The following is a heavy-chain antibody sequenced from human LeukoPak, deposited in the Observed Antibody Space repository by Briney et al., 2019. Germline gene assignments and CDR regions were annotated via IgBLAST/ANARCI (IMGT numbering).Heavy chain of an antibody. CDR1: GGSVSSGSYS. CDR3: ARDRGDCSGGSCYVPNYYYYYMDV. J-gene: IGHJ6*03. Sequence: SETLSLTCAASGGSVSSGSYSWTWIRQPAGKGLEWIGRIYTSGSTNYNPSLKSRVTMSVDTSKNQFSLKLSSVTAADTAVYYCARDRGDCSGGSCYVPNYYYYYMDVWGKGTTVTISS. D-gene: IGHD2-15*01. V-gene: IGHV4-61*02. CDR2: IYTSGST.